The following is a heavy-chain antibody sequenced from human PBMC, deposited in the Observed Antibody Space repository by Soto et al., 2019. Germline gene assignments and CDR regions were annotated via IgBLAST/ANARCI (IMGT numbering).Heavy chain of an antibody. J-gene: IGHJ4*02. D-gene: IGHD3-3*01. CDR1: GFTFSSYA. Sequence: GGSLRLSCAASGFTFSSYAMHWVRQAPGKGLEWVAVISYDGSNKYYADSVKGRFTISRDNSKNTLYLQMNSLRAEDTAVYYCAREGVRRAFDYWGQGTLVTVSS. CDR2: ISYDGSNK. V-gene: IGHV3-30-3*01. CDR3: AREGVRRAFDY.